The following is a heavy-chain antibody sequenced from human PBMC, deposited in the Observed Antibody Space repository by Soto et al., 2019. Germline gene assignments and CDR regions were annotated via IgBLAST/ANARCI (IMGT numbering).Heavy chain of an antibody. CDR1: GGSISSGDYY. CDR3: AREYGSGSYGGSDWFDP. V-gene: IGHV4-30-4*01. J-gene: IGHJ5*02. Sequence: QVQLQESGPGLVKPSQTLSLTCTVSGGSISSGDYYWSWVRQPPGKGLEWIGYIYYSGSTYYNPSLKSRVTISVDTSKNQFPLKLSSVTAAGTAVYYCAREYGSGSYGGSDWFDPWGQGTLVTVSS. D-gene: IGHD3-10*01. CDR2: IYYSGST.